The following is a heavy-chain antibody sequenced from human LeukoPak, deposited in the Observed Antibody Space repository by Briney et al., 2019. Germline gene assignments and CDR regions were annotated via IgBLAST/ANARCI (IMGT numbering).Heavy chain of an antibody. CDR3: ARARGYCSSTSCYVALYFDY. V-gene: IGHV1-2*02. Sequence: ASVKVSCKASGYTFTGYYMHWVRRAPGQGLEWMGWINPNSGGTNYAQKFQGRVTMTRDTSISTVYMELSRLRSDDTAVYYCARARGYCSSTSCYVALYFDYWGQGTLVTVSS. D-gene: IGHD2-2*01. J-gene: IGHJ4*02. CDR2: INPNSGGT. CDR1: GYTFTGYY.